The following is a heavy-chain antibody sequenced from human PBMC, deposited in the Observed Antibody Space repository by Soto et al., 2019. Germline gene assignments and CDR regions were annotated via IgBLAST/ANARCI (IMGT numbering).Heavy chain of an antibody. J-gene: IGHJ3*02. CDR1: GGSLSGYF. CDR3: ARIRDNYLPYDAFEI. CDR2: MNLNGII. Sequence: QVQLQQWGAGLLKPSETLSLTCAVYGGSLSGYFWSWVRQPPGKGLEWIGEMNLNGIINYHPSLMSRVTISADKSKSQLSLKLTAVTAADTAVYYCARIRDNYLPYDAFEIWGQGTLVTVSS. D-gene: IGHD1-1*01. V-gene: IGHV4-34*02.